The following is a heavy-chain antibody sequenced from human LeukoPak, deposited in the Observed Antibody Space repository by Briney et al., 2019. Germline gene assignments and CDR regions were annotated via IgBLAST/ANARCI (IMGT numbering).Heavy chain of an antibody. J-gene: IGHJ6*03. CDR1: GGSISSSSYY. D-gene: IGHD6-13*01. V-gene: IGHV4-39*07. Sequence: SETLSLTCSVSGGSISSSSYYWGWIRQPPGKGLEWIGTFYYSGSTYYNPSLKSRLTISVDTTKNLLSLRLRSVTAADTAVYFCARGRVSSSTWYSTYYYYFYMDLWGKGTTVTVSS. CDR2: FYYSGST. CDR3: ARGRVSSSTWYSTYYYYFYMDL.